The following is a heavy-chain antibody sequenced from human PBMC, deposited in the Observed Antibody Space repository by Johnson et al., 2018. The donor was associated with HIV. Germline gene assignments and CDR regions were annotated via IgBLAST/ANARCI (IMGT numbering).Heavy chain of an antibody. D-gene: IGHD3-9*01. CDR2: IKSKTDGGTP. CDR1: GFTFSNAW. V-gene: IGHV3-15*01. CDR3: ARELPSYDILTGPGAFDI. J-gene: IGHJ3*02. Sequence: VQLVESGGGLVKPGGSLRLSCAASGFTFSNAWMSWVRQAPGKGLEWVGRIKSKTDGGTPDYAAPVKGRFTISRDDSKNTLYLQMGSLRAEDMAVYYCARELPSYDILTGPGAFDIWGQGTMVTVSS.